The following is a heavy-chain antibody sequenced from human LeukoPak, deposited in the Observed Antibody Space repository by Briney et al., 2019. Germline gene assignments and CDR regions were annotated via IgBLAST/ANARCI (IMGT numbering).Heavy chain of an antibody. Sequence: ASVKVSCKASGYTFTGYYIHWVRQAPGQGLEWVGWINPNSGGTNYAQKFQGRVTMIRDTSISTVYMEVSRLRSDDTAVYYCANGGYTSSWYVVDYWGQGTLVTVSS. CDR1: GYTFTGYY. CDR2: INPNSGGT. CDR3: ANGGYTSSWYVVDY. D-gene: IGHD6-13*01. V-gene: IGHV1-2*02. J-gene: IGHJ4*02.